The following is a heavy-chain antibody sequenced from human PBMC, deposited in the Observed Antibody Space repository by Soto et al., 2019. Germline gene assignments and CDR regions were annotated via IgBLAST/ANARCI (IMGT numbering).Heavy chain of an antibody. Sequence: ASLKVSCKASGDTFSRYAISWVRQAPGQGLEWMGGIIPIFGTANYAQKFQGRVTITADESTSTAYMELSSLRSEDTAVYYCARGVVDTAMVTDYYGMDVWGQGTTVTVSS. J-gene: IGHJ6*02. V-gene: IGHV1-69*13. CDR3: ARGVVDTAMVTDYYGMDV. CDR1: GDTFSRYA. D-gene: IGHD5-18*01. CDR2: IIPIFGTA.